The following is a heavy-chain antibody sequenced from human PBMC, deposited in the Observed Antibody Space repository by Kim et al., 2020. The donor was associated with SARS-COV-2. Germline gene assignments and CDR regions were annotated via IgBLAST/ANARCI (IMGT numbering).Heavy chain of an antibody. CDR2: ISYDGSNK. Sequence: GGSLRLSCAASGFTFSSYAMHWVRQAPGKGLEWVAVISYDGSNKYYADSVKGRFTISRDNSKNTLYLQMNSLRAEDTAVYYCAREYLEGSGSYYLKVSYGMDVWGQGTTVTVSS. V-gene: IGHV3-30*04. J-gene: IGHJ6*02. CDR3: AREYLEGSGSYYLKVSYGMDV. D-gene: IGHD3-10*01. CDR1: GFTFSSYA.